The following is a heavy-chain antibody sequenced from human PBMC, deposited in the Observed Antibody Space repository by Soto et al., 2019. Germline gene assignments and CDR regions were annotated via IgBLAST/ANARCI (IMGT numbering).Heavy chain of an antibody. CDR3: VRAVGGSSYAYLPAD. V-gene: IGHV3-23*01. Sequence: EVQLLESGGGLVQPGGSLRLSCAAPGFIFSSSAMTWVRQAPGKGLEWVSGLSAGGTATYYADSVKGRFTISRANSKNTLYLQVNSLRVEDTALYYCVRAVGGSSYAYLPADWGHGTLVTVSS. CDR1: GFIFSSSA. CDR2: LSAGGTAT. D-gene: IGHD5-18*01. J-gene: IGHJ4*01.